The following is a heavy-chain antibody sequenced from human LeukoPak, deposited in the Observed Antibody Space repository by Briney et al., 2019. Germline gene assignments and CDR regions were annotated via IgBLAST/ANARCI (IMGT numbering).Heavy chain of an antibody. CDR1: GDSISSYY. Sequence: SETLSLTCTVSGDSISSYYWSWIRQPAGKGLEWIGRIYTSGSTNYNPSLKSRVTMSVDTSKNQFSLKLSSVTAADTAVYYCARFNASPVPAVHAFDIWGQGTMVTVSS. D-gene: IGHD2-2*01. CDR2: IYTSGST. V-gene: IGHV4-4*07. J-gene: IGHJ3*02. CDR3: ARFNASPVPAVHAFDI.